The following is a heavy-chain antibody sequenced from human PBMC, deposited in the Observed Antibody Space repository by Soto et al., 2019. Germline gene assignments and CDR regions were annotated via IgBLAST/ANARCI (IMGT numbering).Heavy chain of an antibody. J-gene: IGHJ4*02. V-gene: IGHV3-23*01. Sequence: EVQVLESGGALVQPGGSLRLSCAASGFTFRKHAMTWVRQAPGQGLEYVSSITASGSATFYAASVRERFAISRDNAKSTLYLQMNSLRAEDTALYYCAKGVADRGIDSWGQGTLVTVSS. CDR2: ITASGSAT. CDR1: GFTFRKHA. CDR3: AKGVADRGIDS.